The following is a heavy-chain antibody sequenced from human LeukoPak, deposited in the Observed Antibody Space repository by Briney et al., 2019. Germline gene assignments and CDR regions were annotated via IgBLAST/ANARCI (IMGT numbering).Heavy chain of an antibody. V-gene: IGHV4-61*08. CDR1: GGSISSGDYY. D-gene: IGHD4-17*01. Sequence: SETLSLTCTVSGGSISSGDYYWSWIRQPPGKGLEWIGYIYYSGSTNYNPSLKSRVTISVDTSKNQFSLKLSSVTAADTAVYYCARGATVTARGFDYWGQGTLVTVSS. CDR2: IYYSGST. J-gene: IGHJ4*02. CDR3: ARGATVTARGFDY.